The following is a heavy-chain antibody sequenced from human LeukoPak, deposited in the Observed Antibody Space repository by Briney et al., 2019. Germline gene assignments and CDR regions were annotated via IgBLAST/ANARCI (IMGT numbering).Heavy chain of an antibody. D-gene: IGHD3-10*01. CDR3: ARMGFASHYYYMDV. CDR2: ISYDGSKK. Sequence: GGSLRLSCAASGFTFSSYAMHWVRQAPGKGLEWVTIISYDGSKKYYADYVKGRFTISRDNSKNTLYLQMNSLRAEDTAVYYCARMGFASHYYYMDVWGKGTTVTVSS. V-gene: IGHV3-30*04. J-gene: IGHJ6*03. CDR1: GFTFSSYA.